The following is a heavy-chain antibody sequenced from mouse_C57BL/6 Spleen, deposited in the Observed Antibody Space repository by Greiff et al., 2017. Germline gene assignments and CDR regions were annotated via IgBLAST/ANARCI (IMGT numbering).Heavy chain of an antibody. CDR2: LDPSDSYT. J-gene: IGHJ4*01. Sequence: VQLQQPGAELVMPGASVKLSCKASGYTFTSYWMHWVKQRPGQGLEWIGELDPSDSYTNYNQKFKGKSTLTVDKSSSTAYMQLSSLTSEDSAVYYCARGYYGSSYVYYYAMDCWGKGTSVTVSS. CDR3: ARGYYGSSYVYYYAMDC. V-gene: IGHV1-69*01. CDR1: GYTFTSYW. D-gene: IGHD1-1*01.